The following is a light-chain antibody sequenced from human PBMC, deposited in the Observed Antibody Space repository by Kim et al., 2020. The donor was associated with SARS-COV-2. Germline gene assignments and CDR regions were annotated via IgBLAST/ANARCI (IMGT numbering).Light chain of an antibody. CDR3: QQADSFPYT. Sequence: DIQLTQSPSSVSASVGDRVTITCRASQDISSWLAWYQQKPGKAPNLLISAASSLESGVPSRFSGSGSGTDFTLTISGLQPEDFAPYSCQQADSFPYTFGRGTKLEI. J-gene: IGKJ2*01. V-gene: IGKV1-12*01. CDR1: QDISSW. CDR2: AAS.